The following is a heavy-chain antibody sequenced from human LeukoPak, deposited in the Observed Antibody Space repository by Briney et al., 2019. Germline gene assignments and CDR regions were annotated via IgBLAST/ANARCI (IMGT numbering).Heavy chain of an antibody. Sequence: GGSLRLSYAASGFTFDDYGMHWVRQAPGKGLEWVSGISWNSGSIGYADSVKGRSTISRDNAKNSLYLQMNSLRVEDTALYYCAKDIVGATGAFDIWGQGTMVTVSS. CDR3: AKDIVGATGAFDI. CDR2: ISWNSGSI. V-gene: IGHV3-9*01. CDR1: GFTFDDYG. J-gene: IGHJ3*02. D-gene: IGHD1-26*01.